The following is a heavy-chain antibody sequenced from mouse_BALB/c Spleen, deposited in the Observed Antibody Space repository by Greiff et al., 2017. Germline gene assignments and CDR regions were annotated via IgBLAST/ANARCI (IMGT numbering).Heavy chain of an antibody. CDR2: IWAGGST. CDR1: GFSLTSYG. V-gene: IGHV2-9*02. CDR3: ARDYGTLAWFAY. J-gene: IGHJ3*01. D-gene: IGHD2-1*01. Sequence: VKLMESGPGLVAPSQSLSITCTVSGFSLTSYGVHWVRQPPGKGLEWLGVIWAGGSTNYNSALMSRLSISKDNSKSQVFLKMNSLQTDDTAMYYCARDYGTLAWFAYWGQGTLVTVSA.